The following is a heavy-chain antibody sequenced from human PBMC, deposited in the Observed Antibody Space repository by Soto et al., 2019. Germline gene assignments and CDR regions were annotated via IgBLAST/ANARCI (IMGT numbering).Heavy chain of an antibody. V-gene: IGHV1-69*06. Sequence: QVQLVQSGAEVKTPGSSLKVSCTVSGSRFSNYVISWVRQAPGHGLEWLGRIIPIFNSTQYAQRFQGRVTITAAKSTNPASLELSSLRSDDTAVYYCAREGRGKKAGYNGLVSLGYWGQGTLVTVSS. D-gene: IGHD2-2*02. CDR3: AREGRGKKAGYNGLVSLGY. CDR1: GSRFSNYV. J-gene: IGHJ4*02. CDR2: IIPIFNST.